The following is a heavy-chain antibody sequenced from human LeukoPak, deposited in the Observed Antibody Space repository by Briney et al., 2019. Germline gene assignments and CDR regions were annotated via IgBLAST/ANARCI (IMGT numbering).Heavy chain of an antibody. CDR1: GFTFGDYA. J-gene: IGHJ3*02. D-gene: IGHD3-22*01. CDR3: ARGGYYYDSSGYHAFDI. V-gene: IGHV3-30*04. Sequence: GGSLRLSCTASGFTFGDYAMSWVRQAPGKGLEWVAVISYDGSNKYYADSVKGRFTISRDNSKNTLYLQMNSLRAEDTAVYYCARGGYYYDSSGYHAFDIWGQGTMVTVSS. CDR2: ISYDGSNK.